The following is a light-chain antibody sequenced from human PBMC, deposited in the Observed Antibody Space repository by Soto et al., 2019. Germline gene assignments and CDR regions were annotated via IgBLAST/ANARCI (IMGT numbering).Light chain of an antibody. Sequence: EIVLTQSPATLSLSPGERATLSFRASQSVSSYLAWYQQKPGQAPRLLIYDASNRATGIPARFSGSGSGTDFTLTISSLEPEEFAVYYCQQRSNWPPTWTLGQGTKVDIK. CDR2: DAS. CDR3: QQRSNWPPTWT. V-gene: IGKV3-11*01. CDR1: QSVSSY. J-gene: IGKJ1*01.